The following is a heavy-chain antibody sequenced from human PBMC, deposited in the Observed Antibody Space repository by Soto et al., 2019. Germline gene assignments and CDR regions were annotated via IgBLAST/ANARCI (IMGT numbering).Heavy chain of an antibody. D-gene: IGHD3-16*02. V-gene: IGHV3-21*01. Sequence: GGSLRLSCAASGFTFSSYSMNWVRQAPGKGLEWVSSISSSSSYIYYADSVKGRFTISRDNAKNSLYLQMNSLRAEDTAVYYCARGLLDDYIWGSYPISAFDIWGQGTMVTVSS. CDR3: ARGLLDDYIWGSYPISAFDI. CDR2: ISSSSSYI. J-gene: IGHJ3*02. CDR1: GFTFSSYS.